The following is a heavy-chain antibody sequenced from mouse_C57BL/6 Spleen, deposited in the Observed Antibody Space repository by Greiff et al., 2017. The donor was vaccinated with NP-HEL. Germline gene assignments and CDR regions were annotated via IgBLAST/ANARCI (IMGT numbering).Heavy chain of an antibody. V-gene: IGHV1-19*01. Sequence: EVQLQQSGPVLVKPGASVKMSCKASGYTFTDYYMNWVKQSHGKSLEWIGVINPYNGGTSYNQKFKGKATLTVDKSSSTAYMELNSLTSEDSAVYYCARDDYGSSLYFDVWGTGTTVTVSS. J-gene: IGHJ1*03. CDR3: ARDDYGSSLYFDV. D-gene: IGHD1-1*01. CDR1: GYTFTDYY. CDR2: INPYNGGT.